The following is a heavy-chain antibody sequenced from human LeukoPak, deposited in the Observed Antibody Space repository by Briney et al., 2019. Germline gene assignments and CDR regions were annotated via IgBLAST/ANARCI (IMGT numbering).Heavy chain of an antibody. V-gene: IGHV4-39*07. Sequence: SETLSLTCTVPGGSITDATYYWGWIRQPPGKGLEWIGNIYYSGRTYYNPSLKSRVTISADTSKNHFSLRVTSVTAADTAVYYCARSRDNWFDPWGQGTLVTVSS. J-gene: IGHJ5*02. CDR3: ARSRDNWFDP. CDR2: IYYSGRT. CDR1: GGSITDATYY.